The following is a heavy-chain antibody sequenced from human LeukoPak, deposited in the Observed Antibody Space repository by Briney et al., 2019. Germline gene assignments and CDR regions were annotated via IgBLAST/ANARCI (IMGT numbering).Heavy chain of an antibody. J-gene: IGHJ4*02. V-gene: IGHV3-7*03. D-gene: IGHD2-2*01. CDR2: IKQDGSEK. CDR3: ARERDCSSTSCYVNDY. Sequence: GGSLRLSCAASGFTFSSYWMSWVRQAPGKGLGWVANIKQDGSEKYYVDSVKGRFTISRDNAKNSLYLQMNSLRAEDTAVYYCARERDCSSTSCYVNDYWGQGTLVTVSS. CDR1: GFTFSSYW.